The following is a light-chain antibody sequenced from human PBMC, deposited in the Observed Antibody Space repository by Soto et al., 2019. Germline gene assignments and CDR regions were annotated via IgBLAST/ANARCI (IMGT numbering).Light chain of an antibody. CDR1: QNLRVS. CDR2: DAS. Sequence: DIQMTQSPSTLSASVGDGVTITCRASQNLRVSLAWYQQRPGKDPKFLIYDASSFETGVPSRFSVSGSGTEFTPVISGLQPDDFATDYCEEYYSSSSTFGQRTKLEIK. J-gene: IGKJ2*01. CDR3: EEYYSSSST. V-gene: IGKV1-5*01.